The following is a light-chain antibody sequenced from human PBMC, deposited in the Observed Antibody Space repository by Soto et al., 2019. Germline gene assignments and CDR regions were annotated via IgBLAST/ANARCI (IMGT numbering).Light chain of an antibody. CDR1: SGLSDYT. Sequence: QSVLTQSPSASASLGGSVMLTCCLSSGLSDYTIAWHQQQPEKGPRFLMRVNSDGSHIKGDEIPDRFSGSSSGTERYLTISSLQSEDEGDYYCQTWGTGARIFGGGTQLTVL. J-gene: IGLJ2*01. CDR3: QTWGTGARI. CDR2: VNSDGSH. V-gene: IGLV4-69*01.